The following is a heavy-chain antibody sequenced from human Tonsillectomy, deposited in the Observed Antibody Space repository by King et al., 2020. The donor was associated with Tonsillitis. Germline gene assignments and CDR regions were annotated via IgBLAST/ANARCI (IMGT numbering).Heavy chain of an antibody. CDR1: AFTFSNYG. CDR3: AKDEGAFDI. V-gene: IGHV3-30*18. Sequence: VQLVESGGGVVQPGRSLRLSCAASAFTFSNYGMHWVRQAPGKGLEWVALISYDGSHKYYADSVKGRFTISRDNSKNTLYLQMNSLRAEDTALYYCAKDEGAFDIWGQGPMVPVSS. J-gene: IGHJ3*02. CDR2: ISYDGSHK.